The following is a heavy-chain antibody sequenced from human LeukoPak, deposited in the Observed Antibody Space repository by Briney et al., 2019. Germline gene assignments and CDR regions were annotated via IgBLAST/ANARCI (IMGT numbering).Heavy chain of an antibody. CDR1: GYSISSGYY. Sequence: SETLSLTCTVSGYSISSGYYWGWIRQPPRKGLEWIGSIYHSGSTYYNPSLKSRVTISVDTSKNQFSLKLSSVTAADTAVYYCARRIAEGFDYWGQGTLVTVSS. D-gene: IGHD6-13*01. CDR3: ARRIAEGFDY. CDR2: IYHSGST. V-gene: IGHV4-38-2*02. J-gene: IGHJ4*02.